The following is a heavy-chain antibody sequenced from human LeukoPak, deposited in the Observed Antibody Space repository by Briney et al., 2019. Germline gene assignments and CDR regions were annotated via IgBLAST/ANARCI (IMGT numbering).Heavy chain of an antibody. V-gene: IGHV3-23*01. CDR2: ISGSGGST. Sequence: GGSLRLSCAASGFTFSSYTMSWVRQAPGKGLEWVSDISGSGGSTYYADSVKGRFTIYRDNSKNTLHLQMNSLRAEDTAVYYCAKGSVAASYYFDYWGQGTLVTVSS. CDR3: AKGSVAASYYFDY. J-gene: IGHJ4*02. CDR1: GFTFSSYT. D-gene: IGHD6-6*01.